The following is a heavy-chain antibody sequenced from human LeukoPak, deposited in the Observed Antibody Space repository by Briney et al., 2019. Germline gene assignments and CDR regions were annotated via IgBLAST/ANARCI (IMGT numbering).Heavy chain of an antibody. CDR3: ARQSTSSGWYGKHWFDP. CDR1: GFTFSSYW. V-gene: IGHV3-7*01. Sequence: GGSLRLSRAASGFTFSSYWMSWVRQAPGKGLEWVANIKQDGSEKYYVDSVKGRFTISRDNAKNSLYLQMNSLRAEDTAVYYCARQSTSSGWYGKHWFDPWGQGTLVTVSS. J-gene: IGHJ5*02. D-gene: IGHD6-19*01. CDR2: IKQDGSEK.